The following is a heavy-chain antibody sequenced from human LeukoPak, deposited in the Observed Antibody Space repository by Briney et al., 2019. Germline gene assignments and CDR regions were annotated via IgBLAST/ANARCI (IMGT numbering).Heavy chain of an antibody. CDR1: GGSFSGYY. V-gene: IGHV4-34*01. CDR2: MNPSGST. CDR3: ARGRQNVTMIFLVMTAVSYYLDV. J-gene: IGHJ6*03. Sequence: SETLSLTCAVYGGSFSGYYWTWIRQTPEKGLEWIGEMNPSGSTNYNPSLKSRVTISVDTSKNQFSLELSSVTAADTAVYYCARGRQNVTMIFLVMTAVSYYLDVWGKGTTVTVS. D-gene: IGHD3-22*01.